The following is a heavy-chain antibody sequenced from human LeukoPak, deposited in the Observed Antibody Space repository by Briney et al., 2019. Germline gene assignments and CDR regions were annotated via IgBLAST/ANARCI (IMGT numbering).Heavy chain of an antibody. J-gene: IGHJ4*02. Sequence: GGSLRLSCAASGFTFSSYAMHWVRQAPGKGLEWVAVISYDGSNKYYADSVKGRFTISRDNSKNTLYLQMNSLRAKDTAVYYCARVGSGWSLDYWGQGTLVTVSS. CDR1: GFTFSSYA. D-gene: IGHD6-19*01. CDR3: ARVGSGWSLDY. CDR2: ISYDGSNK. V-gene: IGHV3-30-3*01.